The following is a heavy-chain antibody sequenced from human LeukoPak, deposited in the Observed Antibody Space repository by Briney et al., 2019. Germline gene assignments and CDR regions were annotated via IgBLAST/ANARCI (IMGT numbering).Heavy chain of an antibody. CDR2: INPNSGGT. J-gene: IGHJ3*02. Sequence: ASVKVSCKASGYTFTGYYMHWVRQAPGQGLEWMGWINPNSGGTNYAQKFQGRVTMTRDTSIGTAYMELSRLRSDDTAVYYCASIHYYGSGSYGVGAFDIWGQGAMVTVSS. D-gene: IGHD3-10*01. V-gene: IGHV1-2*02. CDR3: ASIHYYGSGSYGVGAFDI. CDR1: GYTFTGYY.